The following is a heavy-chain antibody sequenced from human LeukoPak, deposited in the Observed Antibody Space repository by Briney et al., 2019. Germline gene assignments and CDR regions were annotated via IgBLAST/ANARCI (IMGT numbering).Heavy chain of an antibody. J-gene: IGHJ4*02. CDR3: ARLYTSGWRFDY. CDR2: INHSGST. CDR1: GGSFSGYY. D-gene: IGHD6-19*01. V-gene: IGHV4-34*01. Sequence: PSETLSLTCAVYGGSFSGYYWSWIRQPPGKGLEWIGEINHSGSTNYNPSLKSRVTISVDTSKNQFSLKLSSVTAADTAVYYCARLYTSGWRFDYWGQGTLVTVSS.